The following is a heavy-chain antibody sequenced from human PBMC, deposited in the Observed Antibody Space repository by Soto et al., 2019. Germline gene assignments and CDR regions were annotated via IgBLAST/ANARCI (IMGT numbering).Heavy chain of an antibody. J-gene: IGHJ6*02. CDR2: IDPSDSYT. CDR3: ARGYSYGPYYYYYGMDV. Sequence: GESLKISCNGSGYSFTSYWISWVRQMPGKGLEWMGRIDPSDSYTNYSPSFQGHVTISADKSISTAYLQWSSLRASDTAMYYCARGYSYGPYYYYYGMDVWGQGTTVTVSS. V-gene: IGHV5-10-1*01. D-gene: IGHD5-18*01. CDR1: GYSFTSYW.